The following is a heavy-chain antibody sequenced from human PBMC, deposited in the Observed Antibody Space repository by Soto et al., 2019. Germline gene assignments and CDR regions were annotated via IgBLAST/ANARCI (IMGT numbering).Heavy chain of an antibody. CDR2: INAGNGNT. V-gene: IGHV1-3*01. D-gene: IGHD3-22*01. CDR3: ARDTSQDSSGYYYANYYHYVMDF. Sequence: ASVKVSCKASGYTFTSYAMHWVRQAPGQRLEWMGWINAGNGNTKYSQKFQGRVTITRDTSASTAYMELSSLRSEDTAVYYCARDTSQDSSGYYYANYYHYVMDFWGQGTTVTVSS. J-gene: IGHJ6*02. CDR1: GYTFTSYA.